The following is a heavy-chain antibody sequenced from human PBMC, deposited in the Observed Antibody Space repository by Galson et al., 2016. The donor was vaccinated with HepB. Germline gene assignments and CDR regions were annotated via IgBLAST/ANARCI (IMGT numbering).Heavy chain of an antibody. CDR2: VNEDVSRV. CDR1: GFILSNNW. J-gene: IGHJ4*02. D-gene: IGHD7-27*01. Sequence: SLRLSCAASGFILSNNWMHWVRQAPGKGLVWVARVNEDVSRVDHADSVRGRFSISRDIAKNTLYLQMNSLRVDDTAVYYCSRDFTGARDSWGQGTLVTVSS. CDR3: SRDFTGARDS. V-gene: IGHV3-74*01.